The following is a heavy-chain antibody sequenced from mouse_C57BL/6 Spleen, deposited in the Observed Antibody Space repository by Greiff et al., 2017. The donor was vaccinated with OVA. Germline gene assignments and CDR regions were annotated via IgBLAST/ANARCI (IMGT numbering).Heavy chain of an antibody. CDR1: GYTFTSYW. CDR2: IDPSDSYT. Sequence: QVQLKQPGAELVMPGASVKLSCKASGYTFTSYWMHWVKQRPGQGLEWIGEIDPSDSYTNYNQKFKGKSTLTVDKSSSTAYMQLSSLTSEDSAVYYCARKVVGFDYWGQGTTLTVSS. CDR3: ARKVVGFDY. J-gene: IGHJ2*01. V-gene: IGHV1-69*01. D-gene: IGHD1-1*01.